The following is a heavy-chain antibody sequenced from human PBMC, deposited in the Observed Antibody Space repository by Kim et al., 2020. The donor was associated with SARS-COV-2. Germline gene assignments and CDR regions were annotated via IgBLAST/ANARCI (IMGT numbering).Heavy chain of an antibody. D-gene: IGHD3-10*01. Sequence: SYHPTLMSRVAISVDTSKNQFSLKLSSVTAAETDGYYCARDRGDGSVFDYWGQGTLVTVSS. V-gene: IGHV4-30-2*05. J-gene: IGHJ4*02. CDR3: ARDRGDGSVFDY.